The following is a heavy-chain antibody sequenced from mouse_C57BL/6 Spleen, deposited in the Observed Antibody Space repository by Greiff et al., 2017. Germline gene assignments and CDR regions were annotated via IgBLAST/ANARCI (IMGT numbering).Heavy chain of an antibody. V-gene: IGHV1-64*01. CDR3: ARCDEDYAMDY. D-gene: IGHD2-3*01. CDR1: GYTFTSYW. J-gene: IGHJ4*01. CDR2: IHPNSGST. Sequence: QVQLQQPGAELVKPGASVKLSCKASGYTFTSYWMHWVKQRPGQGLEWIGMIHPNSGSTNYNEKFKSKATLTVDKSSSTAYMQLSSLTSEDSAVYYCARCDEDYAMDYWGQGTSVTVSS.